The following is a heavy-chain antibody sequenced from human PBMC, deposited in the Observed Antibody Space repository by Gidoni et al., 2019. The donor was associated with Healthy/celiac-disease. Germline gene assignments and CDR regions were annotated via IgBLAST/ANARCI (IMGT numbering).Heavy chain of an antibody. Sequence: QVQLVQSGAEVKKPGSSVKVSCKAAGGTFSSYAISWVRQAPGQGLEWMGWTIPILGIANYAQKFQGSFTITADKATSTAYMELSSLRSEDTAVYYCASSRGDYFDYWGQGTLVTVSS. J-gene: IGHJ4*02. CDR1: GGTFSSYA. V-gene: IGHV1-69*10. CDR3: ASSRGDYFDY. CDR2: TIPILGIA.